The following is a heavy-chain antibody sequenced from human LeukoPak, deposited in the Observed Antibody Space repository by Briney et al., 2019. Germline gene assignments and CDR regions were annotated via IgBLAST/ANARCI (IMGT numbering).Heavy chain of an antibody. V-gene: IGHV3-30*03. D-gene: IGHD3-10*01. Sequence: GRSLRLSCAASGFTFSSYGMHWVRQAPGKGLEWVAVISYDGSNKYYADSVKCRFTISRDNSKNTLYLQMNSLRAEDTALYYCAREYYGSGSYYNVGYWGQGTLVTVSS. CDR2: ISYDGSNK. CDR3: AREYYGSGSYYNVGY. J-gene: IGHJ4*02. CDR1: GFTFSSYG.